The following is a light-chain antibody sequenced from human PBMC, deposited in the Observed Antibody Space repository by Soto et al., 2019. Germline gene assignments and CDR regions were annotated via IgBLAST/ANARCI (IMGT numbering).Light chain of an antibody. Sequence: IQLTQSPSSLSSSLGDRVTITCRASQGIGSYLAWYQQKPGEAPKLLIFAASTLQSGVPSRFSGSGSGTDFTLTISSMQAEDFATYYCQQYNSYSTFGQGTRLEIK. CDR2: AAS. V-gene: IGKV1-9*01. J-gene: IGKJ5*01. CDR3: QQYNSYST. CDR1: QGIGSY.